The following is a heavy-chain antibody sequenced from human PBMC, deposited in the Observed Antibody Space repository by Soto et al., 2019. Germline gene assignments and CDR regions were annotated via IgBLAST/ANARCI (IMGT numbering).Heavy chain of an antibody. V-gene: IGHV4-38-2*01. CDR3: ERTTRYSSGSGHFDY. Sequence: SETLSLTCAVSDYSISSGYYWGWIRQPPGKGLEWIGSIYHSGSTYYNPSLKSRVTISVDTSKNQFSLKLSSVTAADTAVYYCERTTRYSSGSGHFDYWGQGTLVTVSS. J-gene: IGHJ4*02. CDR1: DYSISSGYY. CDR2: IYHSGST. D-gene: IGHD3-10*01.